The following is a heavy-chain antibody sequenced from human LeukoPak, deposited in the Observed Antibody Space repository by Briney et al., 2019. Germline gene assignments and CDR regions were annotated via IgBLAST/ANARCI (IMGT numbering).Heavy chain of an antibody. CDR2: INPSGGST. J-gene: IGHJ3*02. D-gene: IGHD7-27*01. CDR1: GYTFTSYY. Sequence: GASVKVSCTASGYTFTSYYMHWVRQAPGQGLEWMGIINPSGGSTSYAQKFQGRVTMTEDTSTDTAYMELSSLRSEDTAVYYCATGGVNWVPEDAFDIWGQGTMVTVSS. CDR3: ATGGVNWVPEDAFDI. V-gene: IGHV1-46*01.